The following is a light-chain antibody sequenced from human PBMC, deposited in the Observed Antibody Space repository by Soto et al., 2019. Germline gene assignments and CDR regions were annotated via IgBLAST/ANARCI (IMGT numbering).Light chain of an antibody. J-gene: IGKJ1*01. CDR3: QKYNSAPQT. Sequence: DIQMTQSPSTLSASVGDRVTLTCRASQTVSTWLAWYQQKPGKAPKLLIYGASSLQTGVPSRFSGSGSGTEFTLTISSLQPEDVATYYCQKYNSAPQTFGQGTKVDIK. CDR1: QTVSTW. CDR2: GAS. V-gene: IGKV1-5*01.